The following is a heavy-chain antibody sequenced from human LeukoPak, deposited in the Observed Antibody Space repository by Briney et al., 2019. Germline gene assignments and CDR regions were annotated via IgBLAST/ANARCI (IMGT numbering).Heavy chain of an antibody. D-gene: IGHD1-1*01. J-gene: IGHJ6*03. Sequence: GGSLRLSCAASGFTFISYWMHWVRQAPGRGLMWVSRFNSNGSSTRYADSVKGRFTISRDNAKNTLYLQMNSLRAEDTAVYYCASAQTTGTTYGYYYYYMDVWGKGTTVTVSS. CDR3: ASAQTTGTTYGYYYYYMDV. CDR1: GFTFISYW. CDR2: FNSNGSST. V-gene: IGHV3-74*01.